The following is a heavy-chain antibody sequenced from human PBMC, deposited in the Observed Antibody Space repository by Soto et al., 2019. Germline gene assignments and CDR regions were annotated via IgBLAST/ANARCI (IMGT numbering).Heavy chain of an antibody. V-gene: IGHV4-59*01. J-gene: IGHJ3*02. CDR2: IYYSGGT. CDR1: GGSISTYY. Sequence: QVQLQESGPGLVKPSETLSLTCTVSGGSISTYYWSWMRQPPGKGLEWIGYIYYSGGTNSNPSLKGRVTISEDTSKNQLSLKLSSVTAADTAVYFCARDAGGRGNGAFDIWGQGTMVTVSS. CDR3: ARDAGGRGNGAFDI. D-gene: IGHD3-16*01.